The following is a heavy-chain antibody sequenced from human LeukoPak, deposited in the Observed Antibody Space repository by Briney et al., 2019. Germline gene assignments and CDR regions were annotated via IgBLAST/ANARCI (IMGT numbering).Heavy chain of an antibody. J-gene: IGHJ4*02. CDR2: IWFDGSNE. V-gene: IGHV3-33*01. CDR3: ARLVGATTGATDH. D-gene: IGHD1-26*01. Sequence: GGSLRLSCTASGFNFSYYAMHWVRQAPGKGLAWVALIWFDGSNEYYEDSVKGRFTISRDNSKDTVFLQMNSLTVDDTAVYYCARLVGATTGATDHWGQGSLVIVSS. CDR1: GFNFSYYA.